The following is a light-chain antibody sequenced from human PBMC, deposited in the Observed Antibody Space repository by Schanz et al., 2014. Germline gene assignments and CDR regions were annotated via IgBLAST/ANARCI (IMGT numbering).Light chain of an antibody. CDR1: SSNIGNNY. CDR3: AAWDDSLSGVT. Sequence: QSVLTQPPSASGTPGQRVTISCSGSSSNIGNNYVNWYQQLPGTAPKVLIYTNNQRPSGVPDRFSGSKSGTSASLAISGLRSEDEGDYYCAAWDDSLSGVTFGGGTKLTVL. V-gene: IGLV1-47*02. J-gene: IGLJ2*01. CDR2: TNN.